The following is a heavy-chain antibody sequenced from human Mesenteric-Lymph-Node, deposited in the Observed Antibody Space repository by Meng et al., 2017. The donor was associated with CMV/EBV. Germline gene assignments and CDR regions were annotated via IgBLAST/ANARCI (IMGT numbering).Heavy chain of an antibody. CDR1: GFTFSDYY. D-gene: IGHD6-19*01. J-gene: IGHJ4*02. V-gene: IGHV3-11*01. Sequence: GGSLRLSCAASGFTFSDYYMSWIRQAPGKGLEWVSYISSSGSTIYYADSVKGRFTISRDNSKNTLYLQMSSLRAEDTAVYYCAKDHQQWLVRFYYFDYWGQGTLVTVSS. CDR3: AKDHQQWLVRFYYFDY. CDR2: ISSSGSTI.